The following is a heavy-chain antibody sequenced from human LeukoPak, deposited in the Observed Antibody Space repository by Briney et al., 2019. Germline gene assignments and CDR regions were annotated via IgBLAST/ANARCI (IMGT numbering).Heavy chain of an antibody. J-gene: IGHJ4*02. V-gene: IGHV3-21*04. CDR2: ISSSSGYI. D-gene: IGHD6-13*01. CDR1: GFTFSKYS. CDR3: AKEIAAIGLPAVDH. Sequence: GGSLRLSCAASGFTFSKYSMNWVRQAPGKGLEWVSSISSSSGYIYYADSVKGRFTISRDNAKNTLYLQMNSLGAADTAIYYCAKEIAAIGLPAVDHWGQGTLVTVSS.